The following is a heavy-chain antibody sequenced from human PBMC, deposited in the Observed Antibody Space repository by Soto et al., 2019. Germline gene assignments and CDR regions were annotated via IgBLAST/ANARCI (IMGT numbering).Heavy chain of an antibody. Sequence: EVQLVESGGGLVQPGGSLRLSCAASGFTFSSYWMSWVRQAPGKGLEWVANIKQDGSEKYYVDSVKGRFTISRDNAKNSLYLQMNSLRAEDTAVYYCARDLELLWFGESPSHYGMDVWGQGTTVTVSS. CDR1: GFTFSSYW. CDR3: ARDLELLWFGESPSHYGMDV. J-gene: IGHJ6*02. D-gene: IGHD3-10*01. V-gene: IGHV3-7*04. CDR2: IKQDGSEK.